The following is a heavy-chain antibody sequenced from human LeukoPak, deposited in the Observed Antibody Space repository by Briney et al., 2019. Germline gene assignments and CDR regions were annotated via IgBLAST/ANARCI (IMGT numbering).Heavy chain of an antibody. Sequence: PGGSLRLSCAASGFTFSDYYMSWIRQAPGKGLEWVSYISSSSSYTNYADSVKGRFTISRDNAKNSLYLQMNSLRAEDTAVYYCARGHSNYAAPYYYGMDVWGQGTTVTVSS. J-gene: IGHJ6*02. D-gene: IGHD4-11*01. V-gene: IGHV3-11*06. CDR2: ISSSSSYT. CDR1: GFTFSDYY. CDR3: ARGHSNYAAPYYYGMDV.